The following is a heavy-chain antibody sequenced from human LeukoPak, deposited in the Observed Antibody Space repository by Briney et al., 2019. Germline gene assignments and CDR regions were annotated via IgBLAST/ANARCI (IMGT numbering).Heavy chain of an antibody. CDR2: FDPEDGET. D-gene: IGHD3-10*01. Sequence: GASVKVSCKVSGYTLTELSMHWVRQAPGKGVEWMGGFDPEDGETIYAQKFQGRVTMTEDTSTDTDYMELSSLRSEDTAVYYCATHYGSGSYSGSAYYYYYMDVWGKGTTVTVSS. CDR1: GYTLTELS. V-gene: IGHV1-24*01. CDR3: ATHYGSGSYSGSAYYYYYMDV. J-gene: IGHJ6*03.